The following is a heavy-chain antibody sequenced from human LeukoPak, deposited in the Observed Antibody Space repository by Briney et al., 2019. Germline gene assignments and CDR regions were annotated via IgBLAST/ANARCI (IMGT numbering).Heavy chain of an antibody. CDR1: GYTFTGYY. V-gene: IGHV1-2*02. Sequence: GASVKVSCKASGYTFTGYYMHWVRQAPGQGLEWMGWINPNSGGTNYAQKFQGRVTMTTDTSTSTAYMELRSLRSDDTAVYYCARGPRNGYDFWSGYSFDYWGQGTLVTVSS. CDR2: INPNSGGT. CDR3: ARGPRNGYDFWSGYSFDY. J-gene: IGHJ4*02. D-gene: IGHD3-3*01.